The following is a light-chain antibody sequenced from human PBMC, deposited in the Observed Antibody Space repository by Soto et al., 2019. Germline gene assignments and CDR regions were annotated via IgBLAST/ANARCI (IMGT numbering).Light chain of an antibody. CDR2: GAS. CDR3: EQYYNWPPYT. J-gene: IGKJ2*01. Sequence: EIVLTQSPATLSVSPGDRATISCRASQRVSSNLAWYQQKPGQTPRLLIYGASTRATGVPPRFSGSQSGTEVTLTISSRQSEDFAVYYCEQYYNWPPYTFGQGTKLDFK. CDR1: QRVSSN. V-gene: IGKV3-15*01.